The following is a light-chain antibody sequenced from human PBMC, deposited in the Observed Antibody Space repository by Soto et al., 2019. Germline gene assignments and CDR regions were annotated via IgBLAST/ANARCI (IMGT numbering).Light chain of an antibody. V-gene: IGKV1-8*01. J-gene: IGKJ1*01. CDR3: QQYYSYPRGT. Sequence: AIRMTQSPSSFSASTGDRGTITCRASQGISSYLAWYQQKPGKAPKLLIYAASTLQSGVPSRFSGSGSGTDFTLTISCLQSEDFATYYCQQYYSYPRGTFGQGTKVDIK. CDR2: AAS. CDR1: QGISSY.